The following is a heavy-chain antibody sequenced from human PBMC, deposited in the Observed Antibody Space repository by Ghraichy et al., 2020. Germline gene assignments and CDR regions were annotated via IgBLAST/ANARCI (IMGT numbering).Heavy chain of an antibody. CDR1: GGSINNYY. CDR3: ARDVYYCETSGYPR. D-gene: IGHD3-22*01. Sequence: SQTLSLTCTVSGGSINNYYWSWIRQPPGKGLEWVGYIYYSGGTNYNPSFKSRVTISVDMSKNQFSLRLSSVTASDTAVYYCARDVYYCETSGYPRWGPGTPFTVS. J-gene: IGHJ4*02. CDR2: IYYSGGT. V-gene: IGHV4-59*01.